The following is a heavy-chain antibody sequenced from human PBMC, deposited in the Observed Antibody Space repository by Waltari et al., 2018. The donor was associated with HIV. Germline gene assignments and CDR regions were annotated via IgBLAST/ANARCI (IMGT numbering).Heavy chain of an antibody. D-gene: IGHD4-17*01. V-gene: IGHV4-39*07. Sequence: QLQLQESGPGLVKPSETLSLTCTVSGGSATSSTYYWGWIRQAPGRGLEWIGAISYSGSAYYNPSLESRVTISLDTSKNQFSLKLQSVTAADTAVYYCAGAPNGDFSWLDPWGQGTLVTVSS. CDR1: GGSATSSTYY. J-gene: IGHJ5*02. CDR2: ISYSGSA. CDR3: AGAPNGDFSWLDP.